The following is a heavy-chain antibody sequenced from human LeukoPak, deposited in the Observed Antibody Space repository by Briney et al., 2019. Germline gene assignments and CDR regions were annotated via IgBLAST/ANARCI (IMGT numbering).Heavy chain of an antibody. V-gene: IGHV4-59*01. CDR2: INYSGST. J-gene: IGHJ4*02. CDR3: ARSKVATYYFDY. Sequence: SETLSLTCTVSGASISSYYWTWIRQPPGKGLDWIGNINYSGSTNYNPSLKSRVTISLDTSKNQFSLKLSSVTSADTAVYFCARSKVATYYFDYWGQGTLVNVSS. CDR1: GASISSYY. D-gene: IGHD5-12*01.